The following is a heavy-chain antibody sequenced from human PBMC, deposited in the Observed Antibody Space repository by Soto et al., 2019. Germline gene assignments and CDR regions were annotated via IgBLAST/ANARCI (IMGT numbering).Heavy chain of an antibody. V-gene: IGHV4-31*03. D-gene: IGHD3-22*01. Sequence: SETLSLTCTVSGGSISSGGYYWSWIRQHPGKGLEWIGYIYYGGSTYYNPPLKSRATISGDTSKNQFSLKLSSVTAADTAVYYCARGGYYYENSGQNAYDYWGQGILVTVSS. CDR3: ARGGYYYENSGQNAYDY. CDR2: IYYGGST. J-gene: IGHJ4*01. CDR1: GGSISSGGYY.